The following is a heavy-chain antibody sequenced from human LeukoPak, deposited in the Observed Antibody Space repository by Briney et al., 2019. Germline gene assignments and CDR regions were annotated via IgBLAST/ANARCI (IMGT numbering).Heavy chain of an antibody. CDR2: ISAYNGNT. CDR3: ARDGSDPQNEPYYYDSSGCLDY. J-gene: IGHJ4*02. Sequence: ASVKVSCKASGYTFTSYGISWVRQAPGQGLEWMGWISAYNGNTNYAQKFQGRVTITADKSTSTAYMELSSLRSEDTAVYYCARDGSDPQNEPYYYDSSGCLDYWGQGTLVTVSS. D-gene: IGHD3-22*01. CDR1: GYTFTSYG. V-gene: IGHV1-18*01.